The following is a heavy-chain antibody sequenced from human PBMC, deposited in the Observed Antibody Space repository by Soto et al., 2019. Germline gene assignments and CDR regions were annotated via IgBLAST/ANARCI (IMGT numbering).Heavy chain of an antibody. CDR2: ISMSGTTV. CDR3: ARDAIGDATNWFDP. CDR1: GFTFSSYA. D-gene: IGHD3-10*01. Sequence: EVRLVESGGGSVQPGGSLRLSCAASGFTFSSYAMNWVRQAPGKGLEWVSYISMSGTTVFYADSVKGRFTISRDNAKKSLFLQMKSLRDEDTAMYFCARDAIGDATNWFDPWGQGTLVTVSS. V-gene: IGHV3-48*02. J-gene: IGHJ5*02.